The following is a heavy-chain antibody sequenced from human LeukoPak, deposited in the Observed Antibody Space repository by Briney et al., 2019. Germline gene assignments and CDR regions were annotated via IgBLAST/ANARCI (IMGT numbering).Heavy chain of an antibody. Sequence: PGGSLRLSCAASGSTFSSYGMHWVRQAPGKGLEWVSAISGSGGSTYYADSVKGRFTISRDNSKNTLYLQVNSLRAEDTAVYYCAKVGAYYYYYGMDVWGQGTTVSVSS. V-gene: IGHV3-23*01. CDR3: AKVGAYYYYYGMDV. D-gene: IGHD1-26*01. CDR1: GSTFSSYG. CDR2: ISGSGGST. J-gene: IGHJ6*02.